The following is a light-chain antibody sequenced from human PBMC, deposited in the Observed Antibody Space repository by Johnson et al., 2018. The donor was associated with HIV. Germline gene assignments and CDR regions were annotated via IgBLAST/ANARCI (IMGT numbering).Light chain of an antibody. Sequence: QSVLTQPPSVSAAPGQTVTISCSGSSSNIGSNYVSWYQQVPGTAPKLLIFDTYQRPSGIPDRFSGSKSDTSATLAITGLQTGDEADYYCGTWDSSLSVPGVGSGTKVTVL. V-gene: IGLV1-51*01. CDR1: SSNIGSNY. CDR3: GTWDSSLSVPG. CDR2: DTY. J-gene: IGLJ1*01.